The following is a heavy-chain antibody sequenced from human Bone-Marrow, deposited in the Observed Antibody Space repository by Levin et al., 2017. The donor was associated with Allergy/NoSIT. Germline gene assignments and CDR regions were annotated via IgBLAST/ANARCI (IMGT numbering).Heavy chain of an antibody. J-gene: IGHJ6*02. CDR3: ARELARVEYSSSTGRSRYGMDV. V-gene: IGHV5-51*01. D-gene: IGHD2/OR15-2a*01. CDR1: GYNFNTKW. CDR2: IYPGDSDT. Sequence: GGSLRLSCKGSGYNFNTKWIVWVRQVPGKGLEWMGTIYPGDSDTRYSPSFQGQVTLSVDKSLNTAYLQWSKLTTSETAIYYCARELARVEYSSSTGRSRYGMDVWGQGTTVIVSS.